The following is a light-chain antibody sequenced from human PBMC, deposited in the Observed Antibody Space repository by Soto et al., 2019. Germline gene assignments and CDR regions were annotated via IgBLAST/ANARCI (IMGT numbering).Light chain of an antibody. V-gene: IGLV2-14*01. CDR2: EVR. J-gene: IGLJ3*02. CDR1: IRDVGAYNL. Sequence: QSALTQPASVSGSAGQSITISCSGTIRDVGAYNLVSWYQQHPGTAPKLIIYEVRNRPSGISSRFSGSRSGNTASLTISGLQSEDEGDYYCSADTARSTLVFGGGTKVTVL. CDR3: SADTARSTLV.